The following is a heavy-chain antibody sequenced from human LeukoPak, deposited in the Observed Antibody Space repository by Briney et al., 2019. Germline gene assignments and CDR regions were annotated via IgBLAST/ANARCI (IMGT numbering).Heavy chain of an antibody. V-gene: IGHV4-34*01. J-gene: IGHJ5*02. CDR2: INHSGRT. D-gene: IGHD2-21*02. Sequence: SETLSLTCAVYGGSFSGYYWSWVRQPPGKGLEWMGEINHSGRTNYNPSLKSRVTISVDTSKNQFSLKLSPVTAADTAVYYCARGDPCGGGDCYSNWFDPWGQGTLVTVSS. CDR3: ARGDPCGGGDCYSNWFDP. CDR1: GGSFSGYY.